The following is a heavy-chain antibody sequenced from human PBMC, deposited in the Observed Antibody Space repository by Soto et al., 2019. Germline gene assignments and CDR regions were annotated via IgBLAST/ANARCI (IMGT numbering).Heavy chain of an antibody. CDR2: ISGSGGST. CDR3: ASIAAAGTLTPSDY. D-gene: IGHD6-13*01. CDR1: GFTFSSYA. J-gene: IGHJ4*02. V-gene: IGHV3-23*01. Sequence: EVQLLESGGGLVQPGGSLRLSCAASGFTFSSYAMSWVRQAPGKGLEWVSAISGSGGSTYYADSVKGRFTISRDNSKNTRYLQMNSLRAEDTAVYYCASIAAAGTLTPSDYWGQGTLVTVSS.